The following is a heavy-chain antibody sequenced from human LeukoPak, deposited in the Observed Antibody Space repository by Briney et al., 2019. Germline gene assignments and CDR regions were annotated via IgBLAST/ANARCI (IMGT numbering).Heavy chain of an antibody. CDR3: AKDKGVLYFDY. V-gene: IGHV3-21*01. CDR1: GFTFNSYN. J-gene: IGHJ4*02. Sequence: GGSLRLSCAASGFTFNSYNMNWVRQAPGKGLEWVSSITSSSTYMYYADSVKGRFTISRDNSKNTLYLQMNSLRAEDTAVYYCAKDKGVLYFDYWGQGTLVTVSS. D-gene: IGHD3-10*01. CDR2: ITSSSTYM.